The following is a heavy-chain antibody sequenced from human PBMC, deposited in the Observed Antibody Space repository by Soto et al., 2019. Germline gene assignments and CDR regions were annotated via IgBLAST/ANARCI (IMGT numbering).Heavy chain of an antibody. CDR2: IIPIFGTV. D-gene: IGHD3-10*01. J-gene: IGHJ5*02. V-gene: IGHV1-69*13. CDR3: ARAEYMVRGVRFDP. Sequence: SVKVSCKASGGTFSSYAISWVRQAPGQGLEWMGGIIPIFGTVNYAQKFQGRVTITADESTSTAYMELSSLRSEDTAVYYCARAEYMVRGVRFDPWGQGTLVTVSS. CDR1: GGTFSSYA.